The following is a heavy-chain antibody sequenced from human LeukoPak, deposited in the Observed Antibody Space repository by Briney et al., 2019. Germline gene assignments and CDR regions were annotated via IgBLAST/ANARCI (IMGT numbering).Heavy chain of an antibody. V-gene: IGHV4-61*02. Sequence: PSQTLSLTCTVSGGSISSGSYYWSWIRQPAGKGLEQIGRIYTSGSTNYNPSLKSRVTISVDTSKNQFSLKLSSVTAADTAVYYCARSAKTPYYYYYMDVWGKGTTVTVSS. CDR3: ARSAKTPYYYYYMDV. J-gene: IGHJ6*03. CDR2: IYTSGST. CDR1: GGSISSGSYY.